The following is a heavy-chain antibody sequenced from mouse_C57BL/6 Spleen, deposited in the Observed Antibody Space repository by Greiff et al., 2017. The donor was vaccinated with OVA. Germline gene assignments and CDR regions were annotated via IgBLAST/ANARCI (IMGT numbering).Heavy chain of an antibody. CDR1: GYTFTSYW. CDR3: ARSDEYFDV. V-gene: IGHV1-7*01. J-gene: IGHJ1*03. Sequence: VQLQQSGAELAKPGASVKLSCKASGYTFTSYWMHWVKQRPGQGLEWIGYINPSSGYTKYNQKFKDKATLTVDKSSSTAYMQLSSLTYEDSAVYYCARSDEYFDVWGTGTTVTVAS. CDR2: INPSSGYT.